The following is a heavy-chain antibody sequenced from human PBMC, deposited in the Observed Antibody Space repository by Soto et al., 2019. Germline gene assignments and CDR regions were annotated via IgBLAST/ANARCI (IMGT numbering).Heavy chain of an antibody. D-gene: IGHD6-13*01. CDR2: INPLPTSGST. Sequence: QVQLVQSGAEVKKPGASVKVSCKASGYIFTNYYIHWVRQAPGQGLEWMAIINPLPTSGSTNYAQKFQGRVTVTRDTSTSTVYMELSSLTSEYTAIYYCARDLTAAAYWGQGTLVTVSS. J-gene: IGHJ4*02. CDR1: GYIFTNYY. CDR3: ARDLTAAAY. V-gene: IGHV1-46*01.